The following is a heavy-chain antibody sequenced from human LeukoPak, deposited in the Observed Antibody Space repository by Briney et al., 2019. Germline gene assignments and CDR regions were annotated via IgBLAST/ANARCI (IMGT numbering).Heavy chain of an antibody. J-gene: IGHJ5*02. CDR1: GGSISSSSYY. Sequence: KPSETLSLTCTVSGGSISSSSYYWGWLRQPPGKGLEWIGSIYYSGSTYYNPSLKSRVTISVDTSKNQFSLKLSSVTAADTAVYYCARLLGYCSSTSCYAPRFDPWGQGTLVTVSS. V-gene: IGHV4-39*01. CDR3: ARLLGYCSSTSCYAPRFDP. D-gene: IGHD2-2*01. CDR2: IYYSGST.